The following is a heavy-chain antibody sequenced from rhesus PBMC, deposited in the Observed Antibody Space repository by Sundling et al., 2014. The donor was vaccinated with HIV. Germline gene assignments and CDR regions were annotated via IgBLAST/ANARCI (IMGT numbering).Heavy chain of an antibody. CDR2: IYSSSGNT. CDR3: AREGLELWIDY. D-gene: IGHD1-1*01. CDR1: VAPSAVVMA. J-gene: IGHJ4*01. V-gene: IGHV4-76*01. Sequence: QVQLQESGPGLLKPSETPVPSPALSLVAPSAVVMAGAGSASPQGRGVEWIGSIYSSSGNTYYNPSLKSRVTISTDTSKNQFSLKLNSVTAADTAVYYCAREGLELWIDYWGQGVLVTVSS.